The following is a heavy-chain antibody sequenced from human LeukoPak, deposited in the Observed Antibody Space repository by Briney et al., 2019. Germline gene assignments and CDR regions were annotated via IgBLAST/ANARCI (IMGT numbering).Heavy chain of an antibody. Sequence: GGSLRLSCAASGFTFSDYYMSWIRQAPGKGLEWVSYISSSGSTIYYADSVKGRFTISRDNAKNSLYLQMNSLKTEDTAVYYCYRSSDYAENWLDPWGQGTLVTVSS. CDR3: YRSSDYAENWLDP. CDR1: GFTFSDYY. V-gene: IGHV3-11*01. J-gene: IGHJ5*02. D-gene: IGHD3-22*01. CDR2: ISSSGSTI.